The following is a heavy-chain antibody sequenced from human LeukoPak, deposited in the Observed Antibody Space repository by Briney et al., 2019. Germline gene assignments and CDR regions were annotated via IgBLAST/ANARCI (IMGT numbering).Heavy chain of an antibody. Sequence: GGSLRLSCAASGFTFSSYAMSWVRQAPGKGLEWVSAISASSGSTYYADSVKGRFTISRDNSKNTLYLQMSSLRAEDTAVYYCARRAGAYSHPYDYWGQGTLVTVSS. CDR3: ARRAGAYSHPYDY. D-gene: IGHD4/OR15-4a*01. J-gene: IGHJ4*02. CDR1: GFTFSSYA. V-gene: IGHV3-23*01. CDR2: ISASSGST.